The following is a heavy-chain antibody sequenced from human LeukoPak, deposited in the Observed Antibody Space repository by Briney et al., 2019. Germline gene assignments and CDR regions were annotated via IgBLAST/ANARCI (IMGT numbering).Heavy chain of an antibody. CDR3: AKDSGYDFRRGNWFDP. CDR2: IKQDGGEK. D-gene: IGHD5-12*01. Sequence: PGGSLRLSCAASGFSFSSYWMTWVRQAPGKVPEWVANIKQDGGEKYYVDSVSGRFTISRDNAKNSLYLQMNSLRAEDTALYYCAKDSGYDFRRGNWFDPWGQGTLVTVSS. V-gene: IGHV3-7*03. J-gene: IGHJ5*02. CDR1: GFSFSSYW.